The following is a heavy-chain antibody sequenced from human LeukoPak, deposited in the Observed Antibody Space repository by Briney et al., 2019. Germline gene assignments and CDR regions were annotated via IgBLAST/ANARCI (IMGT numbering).Heavy chain of an antibody. V-gene: IGHV3-23*01. J-gene: IGHJ4*02. CDR1: GFTFSGYA. D-gene: IGHD3-3*01. CDR2: ISGSDSST. CDR3: AKTRGYDFWSGYTYDY. Sequence: GGSLRLSCAASGFTFSGYAMSWVRQAPGKGLEWVSTISGSDSSTYYADSVKGRFTISRDNSKNTLYLQMNSLRAEDTAVYYCAKTRGYDFWSGYTYDYWGQGTLVTVSS.